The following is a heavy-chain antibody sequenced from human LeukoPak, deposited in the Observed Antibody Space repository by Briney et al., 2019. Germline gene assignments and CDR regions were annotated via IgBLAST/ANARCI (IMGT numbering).Heavy chain of an antibody. Sequence: EASVKVSCKASGYTFTSYYMHWVRQAPGQGLEWMGIINPSGGSTSYAQKFQGRVTMTTDASTSTAYMELRSLRSDDTAVYYCARSGDRYVWGSYRRDLDYWGQGTLVTVSS. CDR1: GYTFTSYY. V-gene: IGHV1-46*01. CDR2: INPSGGST. D-gene: IGHD3-16*02. CDR3: ARSGDRYVWGSYRRDLDY. J-gene: IGHJ4*02.